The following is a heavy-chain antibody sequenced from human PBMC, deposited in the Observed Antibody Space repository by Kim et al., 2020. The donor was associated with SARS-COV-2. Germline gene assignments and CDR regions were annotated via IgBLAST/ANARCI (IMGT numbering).Heavy chain of an antibody. CDR2: ISWDGGST. CDR1: GFTFDDYA. Sequence: GGSLRLSCAASGFTFDDYAMHWVRQAPGKGLEWVSLISWDGGSTYYADSVKGRFTISRDNSKNSLYLQMNSLRAEDTALYYCAIYDYGDYGAVEDYWGQGTLVTVSS. D-gene: IGHD4-17*01. V-gene: IGHV3-43D*03. CDR3: AIYDYGDYGAVEDY. J-gene: IGHJ4*02.